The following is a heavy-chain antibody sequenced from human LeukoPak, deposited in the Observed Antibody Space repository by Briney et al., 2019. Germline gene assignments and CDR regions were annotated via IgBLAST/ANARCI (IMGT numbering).Heavy chain of an antibody. Sequence: GGSLRLSCAASGFTYSSYAMSWVRQAPGKGLQWVSAISGSGGTIYYADSVKGRFTISRDNSKNTLYLQLNSLRAEDTVVYYCAKVQEMATILPPFHYWGQGTLVTVSS. J-gene: IGHJ4*02. CDR3: AKVQEMATILPPFHY. V-gene: IGHV3-23*01. CDR2: ISGSGGTI. D-gene: IGHD5-24*01. CDR1: GFTYSSYA.